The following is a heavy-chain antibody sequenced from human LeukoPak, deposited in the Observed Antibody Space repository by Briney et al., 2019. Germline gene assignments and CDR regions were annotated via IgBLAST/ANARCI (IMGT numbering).Heavy chain of an antibody. J-gene: IGHJ6*03. Sequence: GESLKILCKGSGYTFSSYWIGWVRQMPGKGLEWMGITYPDDCDTRYSPSFQGQVTISADKSNNTAYLQWSSLKASDTAMYYCARLAYCSNDVCYSNYYYSMDVWGKGTTVTVSS. CDR2: TYPDDCDT. CDR1: GYTFSSYW. CDR3: ARLAYCSNDVCYSNYYYSMDV. D-gene: IGHD2-8*01. V-gene: IGHV5-51*01.